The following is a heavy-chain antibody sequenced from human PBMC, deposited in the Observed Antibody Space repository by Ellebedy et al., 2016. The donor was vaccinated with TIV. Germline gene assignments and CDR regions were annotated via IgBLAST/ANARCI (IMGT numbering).Heavy chain of an antibody. Sequence: SLKISXAASGFTFDDYAMHWVRQVPGKGLEWVSGITWNSDRVAYADSVKGRFTISRDNAKKSLYLQMYSLRPADTALYYCAKDLERGLEWSQSAFDYWGQGTLVTASS. V-gene: IGHV3-9*01. CDR1: GFTFDDYA. D-gene: IGHD3-3*01. J-gene: IGHJ4*02. CDR3: AKDLERGLEWSQSAFDY. CDR2: ITWNSDRV.